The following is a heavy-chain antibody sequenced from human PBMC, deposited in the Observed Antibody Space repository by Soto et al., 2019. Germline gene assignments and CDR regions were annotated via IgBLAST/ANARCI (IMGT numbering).Heavy chain of an antibody. CDR1: GDTLTELS. J-gene: IGHJ6*02. CDR3: AAGRSSSGWYALGIYGMDV. V-gene: IGHV1-24*01. CDR2: FDPEDGET. Sequence: ASVKVSWKVSGDTLTELSMHWVRQAPGKGLEWMGGFDPEDGETIYAQKFQGRVTMTEDTSTDTAYMELSSLRSEDTAVYYCAAGRSSSGWYALGIYGMDVWGQGTTVTVSS. D-gene: IGHD6-19*01.